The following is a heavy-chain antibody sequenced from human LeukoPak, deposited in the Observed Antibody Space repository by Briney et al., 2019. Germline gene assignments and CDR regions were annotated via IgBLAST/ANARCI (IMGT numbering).Heavy chain of an antibody. V-gene: IGHV1-69*01. CDR3: ASADTAMVPFDY. J-gene: IGHJ4*02. CDR2: IIPIFGTA. Sequence: ASVKASCKASGGTFSSYAISWVRQAPGQGLEWMGGIIPIFGTANYAQKFQGRVTITADESTSTAYMELSSLRSEDTAVYYCASADTAMVPFDYWGQGTLVTVSS. CDR1: GGTFSSYA. D-gene: IGHD5-18*01.